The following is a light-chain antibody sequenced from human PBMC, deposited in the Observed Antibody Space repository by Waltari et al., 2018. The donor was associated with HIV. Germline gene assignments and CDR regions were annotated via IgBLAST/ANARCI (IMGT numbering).Light chain of an antibody. J-gene: IGLJ1*01. CDR2: GNN. Sequence: QSVLTQPPSVSGAPGQRVTISCTGSSSNIGAGYQVHWYQQLPGTAPKPLIYGNNNRPSGVPDRFSGSKSGTSASLAITGLQAEDEADYHCQSYDSSLSGYVFGTGTKVTVL. CDR3: QSYDSSLSGYV. V-gene: IGLV1-40*01. CDR1: SSNIGAGYQ.